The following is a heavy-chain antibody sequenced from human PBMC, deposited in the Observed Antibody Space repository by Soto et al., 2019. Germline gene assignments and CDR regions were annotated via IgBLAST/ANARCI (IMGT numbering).Heavy chain of an antibody. CDR2: INHKENT. V-gene: IGHV4-34*01. D-gene: IGHD3-22*01. CDR3: ARGWYYYDSSGYYYTTTLDY. CDR1: GDSFNGYY. Sequence: PSETLSLTCAVYGDSFNGYYWNWIRQPPGKGLEWIGEINHKENTRYNPSLRSRLSISVDTSKNQFSLNLNSLTAADTAVYFCARGWYYYDSSGYYYTTTLDYWGQGTLVTVSS. J-gene: IGHJ4*02.